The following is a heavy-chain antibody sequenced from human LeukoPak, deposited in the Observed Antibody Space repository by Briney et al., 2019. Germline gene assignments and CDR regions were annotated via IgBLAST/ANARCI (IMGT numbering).Heavy chain of an antibody. Sequence: ASVKVSCKASGYTFTSYGISWGRQAPGQGLEWMGWISANNGNTNYAQKLQGRVTMTTDTSTSTAYMELRSMRSDDTAVYYCARDRGGYCSGGSCYQFDYWGQGTLVTVSS. CDR2: ISANNGNT. D-gene: IGHD2-15*01. CDR3: ARDRGGYCSGGSCYQFDY. J-gene: IGHJ4*02. V-gene: IGHV1-18*01. CDR1: GYTFTSYG.